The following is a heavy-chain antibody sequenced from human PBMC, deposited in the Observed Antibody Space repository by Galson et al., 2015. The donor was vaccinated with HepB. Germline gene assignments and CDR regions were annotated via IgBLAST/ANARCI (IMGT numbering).Heavy chain of an antibody. Sequence: SVKVSCKASGGTFSSYAISWVRQAPGQGLEWMGGIIPIFGTANYARKFQGRVTITADKSTSTAYMELSSLRSEDTAVYYCARQMYYDSSGLNGAFDIWGQGTMVTVSS. J-gene: IGHJ3*02. CDR1: GGTFSSYA. CDR3: ARQMYYDSSGLNGAFDI. D-gene: IGHD3-22*01. V-gene: IGHV1-69*06. CDR2: IIPIFGTA.